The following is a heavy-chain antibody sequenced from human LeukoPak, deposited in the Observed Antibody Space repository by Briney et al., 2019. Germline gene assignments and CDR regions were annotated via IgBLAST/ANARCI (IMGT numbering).Heavy chain of an antibody. CDR1: GFTFSSYG. D-gene: IGHD2-2*01. Sequence: DPGGSLRLSCAASGFTFSSYGMHWVRQAPGKGLEWVSAISGSGGSTYYADSVKGRFTISRDNSKNTLYLQMNSLRAEDTAVYYCAKGHCSSTSCSFFDYWGQGTLVTVSS. V-gene: IGHV3-23*01. J-gene: IGHJ4*02. CDR2: ISGSGGST. CDR3: AKGHCSSTSCSFFDY.